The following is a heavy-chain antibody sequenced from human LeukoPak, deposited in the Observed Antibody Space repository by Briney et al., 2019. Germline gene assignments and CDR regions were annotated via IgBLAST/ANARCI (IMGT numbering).Heavy chain of an antibody. CDR1: GGSISRYY. Sequence: KPSDTLSLTCTVSGGSISRYYWSWIRQPPGKGLEWIGYIYYSGSTNYNPSLKSRVTMSLDTSKNQFSLKLSSVTAADTAVYYCASGGRQQLVYWFDPWGQGTLVTVSS. V-gene: IGHV4-59*07. CDR2: IYYSGST. J-gene: IGHJ5*02. D-gene: IGHD6-13*01. CDR3: ASGGRQQLVYWFDP.